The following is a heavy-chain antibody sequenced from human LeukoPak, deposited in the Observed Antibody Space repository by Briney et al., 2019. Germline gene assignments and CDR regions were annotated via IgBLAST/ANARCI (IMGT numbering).Heavy chain of an antibody. CDR1: GYTLTELS. V-gene: IGHV1-24*01. CDR3: ATGYCSGGSCYRNGFDY. CDR2: FDPEDGET. D-gene: IGHD2-15*01. J-gene: IGHJ4*02. Sequence: ASVKVSCRVSGYTLTELSMHWVRQAPGKGLEWMGGFDPEDGETIYAQKFQGRVTMTEDTSTDTAYMELSSLRSEDTAVYYCATGYCSGGSCYRNGFDYWGQGTLVTVSS.